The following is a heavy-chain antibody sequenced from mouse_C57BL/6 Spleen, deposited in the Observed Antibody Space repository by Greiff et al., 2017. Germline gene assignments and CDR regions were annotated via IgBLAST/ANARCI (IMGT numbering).Heavy chain of an antibody. J-gene: IGHJ2*01. D-gene: IGHD2-5*01. V-gene: IGHV1-82*01. CDR3: ARSLNSNYFDY. CDR1: GYAFSSSW. CDR2: IYPGDGDT. Sequence: VQLQQSGPELVKPGASVKISCKASGYAFSSSWMNGVKQRPGKGLEGIGRIYPGDGDTNYNGKFKGKATLTADTSSSTAYMQLSSLTSEDSAVYFCARSLNSNYFDYWGQGTTLTVSS.